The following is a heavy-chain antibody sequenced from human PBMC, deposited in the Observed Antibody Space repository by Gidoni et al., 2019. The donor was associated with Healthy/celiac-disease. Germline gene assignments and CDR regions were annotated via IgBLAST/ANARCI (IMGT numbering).Heavy chain of an antibody. CDR1: GGTFSSYA. V-gene: IGHV1-69*01. CDR3: ARDEDYYDSSGYLDAFDI. Sequence: QVQLVQSGAEVKKPGSSVKVSCKASGGTFSSYAISWVRQAPGQGLEWMGGIIPIFGTANYAQKFQGRVTITADESTSTAYMELSSLRSEDTAVYYCARDEDYYDSSGYLDAFDIWGQGTMVTVSS. D-gene: IGHD3-22*01. CDR2: IIPIFGTA. J-gene: IGHJ3*02.